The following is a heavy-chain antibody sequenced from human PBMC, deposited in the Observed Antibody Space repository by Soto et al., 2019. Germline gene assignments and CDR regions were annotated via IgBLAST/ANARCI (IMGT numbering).Heavy chain of an antibody. V-gene: IGHV1-69*13. J-gene: IGHJ6*02. CDR1: GGTFSSYA. D-gene: IGHD5-18*01. CDR3: ASMADTAMVAPYYYYGMDV. CDR2: IIPIFGTA. Sequence: SVKVSCKASGGTFSSYAISWVRQAPGQGLEWMGGIIPIFGTANYAQKFQGRVTITADESTSTAYMELSSLRSEDTAVYYCASMADTAMVAPYYYYGMDVWGQGTTVTVSS.